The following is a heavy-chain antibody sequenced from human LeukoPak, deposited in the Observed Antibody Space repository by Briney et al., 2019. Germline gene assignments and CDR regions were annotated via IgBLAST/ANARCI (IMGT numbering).Heavy chain of an antibody. CDR2: IIPIFGTA. J-gene: IGHJ6*02. CDR1: GGTFSTYA. Sequence: SVKVSCKSSGGTFSTYAISWVRQAPGQGLEWMGGIIPIFGTANYAQKFQGRVTITADESTSTAYMELSSLRSEDTAVYYCARDPLDRRFYYYGMDVWGQGTTVTVSS. CDR3: ARDPLDRRFYYYGMDV. V-gene: IGHV1-69*13. D-gene: IGHD3/OR15-3a*01.